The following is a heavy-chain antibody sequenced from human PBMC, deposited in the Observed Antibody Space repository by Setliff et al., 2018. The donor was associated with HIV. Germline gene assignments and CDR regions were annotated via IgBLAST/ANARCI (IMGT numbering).Heavy chain of an antibody. Sequence: SETLSLTCTVSGDSINNYYWSWIRQPPGKGLEWIGYVYYSGSTYYNPSLKSRVAISLDTSKNQFSLKLSSVTAADTAVYSCARGPNYFDSSGYSYYFDYWGQGTLVTVSS. D-gene: IGHD3-22*01. V-gene: IGHV4-59*08. J-gene: IGHJ4*02. CDR3: ARGPNYFDSSGYSYYFDY. CDR1: GDSINNYY. CDR2: VYYSGST.